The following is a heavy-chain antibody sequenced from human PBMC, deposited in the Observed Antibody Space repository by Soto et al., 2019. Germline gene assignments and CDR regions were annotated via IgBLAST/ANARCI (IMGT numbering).Heavy chain of an antibody. J-gene: IGHJ4*02. CDR1: GLSFSLYS. Sequence: EVQLLESGGGLVQPGGSLRLSCATSGLSFSLYSMGWVRQAPGKGLEWVSAISGSGRNIHYADSVKGRFTISRDNSKNTLSLHMNSLRAEDTAIYYCAKDDRTASRIDYWGQGTLVTVSS. CDR2: ISGSGRNI. V-gene: IGHV3-23*01. CDR3: AKDDRTASRIDY. D-gene: IGHD2-21*02.